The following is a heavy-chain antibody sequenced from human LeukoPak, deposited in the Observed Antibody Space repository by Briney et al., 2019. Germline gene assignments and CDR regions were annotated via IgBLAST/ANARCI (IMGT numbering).Heavy chain of an antibody. CDR1: GFTFSSYG. CDR3: AKDGVTAFYGDPTNWFDS. J-gene: IGHJ5*01. CDR2: ISYDGSNK. Sequence: HPGGSLRLSCAASGFTFSSYGMHWVRQAPGKGLEWVAVISYDGSNKYYADSVKGRFTISRDNSKNTLYLQMNSLRAEDTALYYCAKDGVTAFYGDPTNWFDSWGQGILVTVSS. V-gene: IGHV3-30*18. D-gene: IGHD4-17*01.